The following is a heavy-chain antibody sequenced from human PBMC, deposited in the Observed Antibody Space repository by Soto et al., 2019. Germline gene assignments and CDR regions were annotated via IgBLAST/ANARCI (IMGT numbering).Heavy chain of an antibody. CDR3: ARTFTIFGVGYYMDV. D-gene: IGHD3-3*01. Sequence: ASVKVSCTASGYTFTSYDINWVRQATGQGLEWMGWMNPNSGNTGYAQKFQGRVTMTRNTSISTAYMELSSLRSEDTAVYYCARTFTIFGVGYYMDVWGKGTTVTVSS. CDR1: GYTFTSYD. CDR2: MNPNSGNT. V-gene: IGHV1-8*01. J-gene: IGHJ6*03.